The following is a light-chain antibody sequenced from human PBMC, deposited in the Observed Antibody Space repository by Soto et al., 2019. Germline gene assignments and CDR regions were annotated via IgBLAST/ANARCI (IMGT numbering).Light chain of an antibody. CDR1: QSVSSSY. V-gene: IGKV3-15*01. J-gene: IGKJ1*01. CDR3: QKYNSALSRG. Sequence: EIVMTQSPATLSVSPGERATLSCRASQSVSSSYLAWYQQKPGQAPRLLIYGASTRATGIPARFSGSGSGTEFTLTITSLQPEDVATYYCQKYNSALSRGFGQGTKVDIK. CDR2: GAS.